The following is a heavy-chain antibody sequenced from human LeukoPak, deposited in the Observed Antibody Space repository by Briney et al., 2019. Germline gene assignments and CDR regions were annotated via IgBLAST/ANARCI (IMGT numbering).Heavy chain of an antibody. CDR2: INPSGGST. J-gene: IGHJ3*02. CDR3: ARGGRGEGTGTTRVAFDI. CDR1: GYTFTTYY. Sequence: ASVKVSCKAAGYTFTTYYMHWVRQAPGQGLEWMGTINPSGGSTSYAQKLQGRVTITRDTSTSTVYMELSSLRSEDTAVYYCARGGRGEGTGTTRVAFDIWGQGTMVTVSS. D-gene: IGHD1-1*01. V-gene: IGHV1-46*01.